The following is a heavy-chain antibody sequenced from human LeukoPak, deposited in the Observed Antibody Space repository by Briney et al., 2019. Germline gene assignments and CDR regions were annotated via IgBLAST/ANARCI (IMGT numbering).Heavy chain of an antibody. V-gene: IGHV3-23*01. CDR3: ARPGRGDPDNPYGMDV. Sequence: GGSLRLSCAASGFTFSSYAMSWVRQAPGKGLEWVSAISGSGGSTYYADSVKGRFTISRDNSKNTLYLQMNSLRAEDTAVYYCARPGRGDPDNPYGMDVWGQGTTVTVSS. J-gene: IGHJ6*02. CDR1: GFTFSSYA. CDR2: ISGSGGST. D-gene: IGHD1-14*01.